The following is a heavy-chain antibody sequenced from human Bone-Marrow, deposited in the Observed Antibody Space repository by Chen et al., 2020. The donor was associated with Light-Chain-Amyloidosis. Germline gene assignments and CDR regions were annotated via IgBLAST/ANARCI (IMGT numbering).Heavy chain of an antibody. CDR2: INHSGST. Sequence: QVQLQQWGAGLLKPSETLSLTCAVYGGSFSGYYWSWIRQPPGKGLEWIGEINHSGSTNYNPSLKSRVTISVDTSKNQFSLKLSSVTAADTAVYYCARGVFYYDSRGFGYWGQGTLVTVSS. CDR1: GGSFSGYY. CDR3: ARGVFYYDSRGFGY. D-gene: IGHD3-22*01. J-gene: IGHJ4*02. V-gene: IGHV4-34*01.